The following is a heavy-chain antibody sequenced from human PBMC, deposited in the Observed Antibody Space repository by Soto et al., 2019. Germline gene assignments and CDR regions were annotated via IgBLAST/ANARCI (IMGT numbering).Heavy chain of an antibody. D-gene: IGHD2-2*01. CDR1: GFTFSTYS. V-gene: IGHV3-21*01. CDR2: TSSSGTYI. Sequence: LRLSCAASGFTFSTYSMNWVRQAPGKGLEWVSSTSSSGTYIHYADSLKGRFTISRDNAKNSLYLQMISLRAEDTAVYYCARDPSDCSSTSCWGYYALDVWGQGTTVTVSS. CDR3: ARDPSDCSSTSCWGYYALDV. J-gene: IGHJ6*02.